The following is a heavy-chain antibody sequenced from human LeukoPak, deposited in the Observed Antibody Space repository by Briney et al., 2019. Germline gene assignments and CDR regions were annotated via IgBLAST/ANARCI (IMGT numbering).Heavy chain of an antibody. Sequence: PSETLSLTCTVSGGSISGGPYYWGWIRQPPGKGLEWIGTIYYRGSTYSNPSLNSRVTISLDTSKNQFSLRLRSVTAADTALYYCARHYLSDGILSTFDPWGQGTLVTVSS. V-gene: IGHV4-39*01. J-gene: IGHJ5*02. CDR1: GGSISGGPYY. CDR2: IYYRGST. CDR3: ARHYLSDGILSTFDP. D-gene: IGHD2-2*01.